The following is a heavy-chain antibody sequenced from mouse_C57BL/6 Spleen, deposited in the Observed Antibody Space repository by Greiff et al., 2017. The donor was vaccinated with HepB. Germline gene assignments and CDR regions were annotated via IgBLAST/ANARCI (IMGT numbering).Heavy chain of an antibody. V-gene: IGHV8-12*01. CDR2: IYWDDDK. Sequence: QVTLKECGPGILQSSQTLSLTCSFSGFSLSTSGMGVSWIRQPSGKGLEWLAHIYWDDDKRYNPSLKSRLTISKDTSRNQVFLKITSVDTADTATYYCARRGDDGYYDWYFDVWGTGTTVTVSS. D-gene: IGHD2-3*01. J-gene: IGHJ1*03. CDR1: GFSLSTSGMG. CDR3: ARRGDDGYYDWYFDV.